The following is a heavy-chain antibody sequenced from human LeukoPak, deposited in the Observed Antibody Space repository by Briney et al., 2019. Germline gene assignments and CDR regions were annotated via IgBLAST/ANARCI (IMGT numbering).Heavy chain of an antibody. D-gene: IGHD2-21*01. V-gene: IGHV3-33*06. J-gene: IGHJ4*02. CDR2: IWYDGSNK. CDR3: AKDLGGGDSGY. Sequence: PGGSLRLSCAASGFTFSNAWMSWVRQAPGKGLEWVAVIWYDGSNKYYADSVKGRFTISRDNSKNTLYLQMNSLRAEDTAVYYCAKDLGGGDSGYWGQGTLVTVSS. CDR1: GFTFSNAW.